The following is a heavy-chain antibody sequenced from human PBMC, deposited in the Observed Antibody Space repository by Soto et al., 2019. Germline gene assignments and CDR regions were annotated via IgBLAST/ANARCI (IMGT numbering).Heavy chain of an antibody. Sequence: QVQLVQSGAEVKKPGSSVKVSCKASGGTFSSYTISWVRQAPGQGLEWMGRIIPILGIANYAQKFQGRVTITADKSTSTAYMELSSLRSEDTAVYYCARSGQGCSSTSFYEDAFDIWGQGTMVTVSS. V-gene: IGHV1-69*02. CDR2: IIPILGIA. CDR1: GGTFSSYT. CDR3: ARSGQGCSSTSFYEDAFDI. D-gene: IGHD2-2*01. J-gene: IGHJ3*02.